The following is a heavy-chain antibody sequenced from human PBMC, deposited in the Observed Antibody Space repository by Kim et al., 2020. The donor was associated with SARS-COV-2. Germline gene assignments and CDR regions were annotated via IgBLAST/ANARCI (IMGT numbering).Heavy chain of an antibody. CDR1: GYTFTSYD. Sequence: ASVKVSCKASGYTFTSYDINWVRQATGQGLEWMGWMNPNSGNTGYAQKFQGRVTMTRNTSISTAYMELSSLRSEDTAVYYCARAIQLWLREYYYGMDVWGQGTTVTVSS. J-gene: IGHJ6*02. CDR3: ARAIQLWLREYYYGMDV. V-gene: IGHV1-8*01. CDR2: MNPNSGNT. D-gene: IGHD5-18*01.